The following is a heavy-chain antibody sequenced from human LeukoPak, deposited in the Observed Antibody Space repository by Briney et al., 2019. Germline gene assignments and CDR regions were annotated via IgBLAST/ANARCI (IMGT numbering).Heavy chain of an antibody. Sequence: PSETLSLTCTVSGGSISSSSYYWGWIRQPPGKGLEWIGSIYYSGSTYYNPSLKSRVTISVDTSKNQFSLKLSSVTAADTAVYYCARGGGYCSSTSCYTPYYYYGMDVWGQGTTVTVSS. CDR1: GGSISSSSYY. CDR2: IYYSGST. J-gene: IGHJ6*02. D-gene: IGHD2-2*02. CDR3: ARGGGYCSSTSCYTPYYYYGMDV. V-gene: IGHV4-39*01.